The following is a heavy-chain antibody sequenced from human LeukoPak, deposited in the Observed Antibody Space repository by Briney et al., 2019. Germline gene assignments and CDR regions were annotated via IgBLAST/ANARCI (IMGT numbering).Heavy chain of an antibody. J-gene: IGHJ4*02. CDR1: GFTFSSYA. CDR2: ISGSGGST. CDR3: AKIQLRLGELSSTQDDY. Sequence: GGSLRLSCAASGFTFSSYAMSWVRQAPGKGLEWVSAISGSGGSTYYADSVKGRFTISRDNSKNTLYLQMNSLRAEDTAVYYCAKIQLRLGELSSTQDDYGGQGTLVTVSS. V-gene: IGHV3-23*01. D-gene: IGHD3-16*02.